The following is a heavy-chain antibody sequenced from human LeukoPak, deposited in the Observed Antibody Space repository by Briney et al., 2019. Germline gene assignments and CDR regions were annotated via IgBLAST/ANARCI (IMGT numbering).Heavy chain of an antibody. Sequence: SQTLSLTCAVSGGSISSGGYSWSWIRQPPGKGLEWIGYIYYSGTTYYYPSLKSRVTMSVDRSKNQFSLKLSSVTAADTAVYYCARDRSNPGYCTGGTCYGYYYYGMDVWGQGTTVTVSS. CDR2: IYYSGTT. CDR1: GGSISSGGYS. V-gene: IGHV4-30-2*01. CDR3: ARDRSNPGYCTGGTCYGYYYYGMDV. J-gene: IGHJ6*02. D-gene: IGHD2-15*01.